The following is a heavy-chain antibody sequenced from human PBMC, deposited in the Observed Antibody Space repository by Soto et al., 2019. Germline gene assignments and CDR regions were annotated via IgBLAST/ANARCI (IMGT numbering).Heavy chain of an antibody. V-gene: IGHV4-34*01. CDR1: GGSFSGYY. CDR2: INHSGST. J-gene: IGHJ4*02. Sequence: SETLSLTCAVYGGSFSGYYWSWIRQPPGKGLEWIGEINHSGSTNYNPSIKSRVTISVDTSKNQFSLKLSSVTAADTAVYYCARVRLLAYCGGDCYSGFVYWGQGTLVTVSS. D-gene: IGHD2-21*02. CDR3: ARVRLLAYCGGDCYSGFVY.